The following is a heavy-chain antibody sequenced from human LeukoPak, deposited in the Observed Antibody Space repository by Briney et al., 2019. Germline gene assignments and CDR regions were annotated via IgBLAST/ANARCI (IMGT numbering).Heavy chain of an antibody. V-gene: IGHV1-2*02. CDR1: GYTFTSYG. CDR3: ARDYGYYDSSGYYSFDY. CDR2: INPNSGGT. D-gene: IGHD3-22*01. J-gene: IGHJ4*02. Sequence: GASVKVSCKASGYTFTSYGISWVRQAPGQGLEWMGWINPNSGGTNYAQKFQGRATMTRDTSISTAYMELSRLRSDDTAVYYCARDYGYYDSSGYYSFDYWGQGTLVTVSS.